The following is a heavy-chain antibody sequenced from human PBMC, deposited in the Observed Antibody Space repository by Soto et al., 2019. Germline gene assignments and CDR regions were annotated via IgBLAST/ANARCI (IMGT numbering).Heavy chain of an antibody. CDR3: ARDVMPLYSSSWFNNWFDP. Sequence: QVELVQSGAEVKKPGASVKVSCKASGYTFTSYGISWVRQAPGQGLEWMGWISAYNGNTNCAQKLQGRVTMTTDTSTSTAYMELMRLTSDDTAVYYCARDVMPLYSSSWFNNWFDPWGQGTLVTVSS. D-gene: IGHD6-13*01. CDR1: GYTFTSYG. V-gene: IGHV1-18*01. CDR2: ISAYNGNT. J-gene: IGHJ5*02.